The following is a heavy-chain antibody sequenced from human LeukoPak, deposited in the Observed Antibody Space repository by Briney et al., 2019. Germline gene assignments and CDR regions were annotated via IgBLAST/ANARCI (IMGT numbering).Heavy chain of an antibody. CDR3: ATTVVTYYTDWYFDL. V-gene: IGHV4-39*07. CDR2: IYYSGST. Sequence: SETLSLTCTVSGGSISSSSYYWGWIRQPPGKGLEWIGSIYYSGSTYYNPSLKSRVTISVDTSKNQFSLKLSSVTAADTAVYYCATTVVTYYTDWYFDLWGRGTLVTVSS. CDR1: GGSISSSSYY. J-gene: IGHJ2*01. D-gene: IGHD4-23*01.